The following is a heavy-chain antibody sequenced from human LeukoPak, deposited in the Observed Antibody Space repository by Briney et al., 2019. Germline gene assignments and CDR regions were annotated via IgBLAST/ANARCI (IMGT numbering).Heavy chain of an antibody. V-gene: IGHV1-69*13. CDR2: IIPIFGTA. J-gene: IGHJ4*02. D-gene: IGHD4-23*01. CDR1: GYTFTSYD. CDR3: ARENPTIDYGGNSGFDY. Sequence: SVKVSCKASGYTFTSYDINWVRQAPGQGLEWMGGIIPIFGTANYAQKFQGRVTITADESTSTAYMELSSLRSEDTAVYYCARENPTIDYGGNSGFDYWGQGTLVTVSS.